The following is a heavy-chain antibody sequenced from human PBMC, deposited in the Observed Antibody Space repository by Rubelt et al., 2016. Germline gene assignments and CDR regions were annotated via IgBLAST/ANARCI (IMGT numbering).Heavy chain of an antibody. CDR2: ISSGGTYI. CDR1: GFTFSTYS. D-gene: IGHD3-16*01. V-gene: IGHV3-21*04. Sequence: EVQLVESGGGLVKPGGSLRLSCAASGFTFSTYSMHWVRQAPGKGLEWVSSISSGGTYINYADSVKGRFTISRDNAKKSLYLQMDQLGGEDTGVDFWGKERRPRPLGDDFWGQGTLVIVSS. J-gene: IGHJ4*02. CDR3: GKERRPRPLGDDF.